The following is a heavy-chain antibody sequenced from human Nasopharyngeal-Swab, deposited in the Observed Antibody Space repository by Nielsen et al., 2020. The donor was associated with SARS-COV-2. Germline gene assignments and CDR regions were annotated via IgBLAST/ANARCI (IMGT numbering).Heavy chain of an antibody. CDR1: GFTFSIYA. CDR2: INDYENRL. V-gene: IGHV3-64D*06. Sequence: GESLKISCAASGFTFSIYAMHWVRQAPGKGLEYVSTINDYENRLYYADSVKGRFAISRDNSKNTLYLQMSSLKAEDTAVYWCVKDLRGKYAFDIWGQGTMVTVSS. J-gene: IGHJ3*02. D-gene: IGHD3-16*01. CDR3: VKDLRGKYAFDI.